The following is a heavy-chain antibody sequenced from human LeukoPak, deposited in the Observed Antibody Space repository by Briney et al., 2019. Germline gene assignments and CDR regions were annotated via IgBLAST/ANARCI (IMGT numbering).Heavy chain of an antibody. J-gene: IGHJ4*02. Sequence: GRSLRLSCAASGFTFSSFWMHWVRQAPGKGLVWVSRINSVGSSTSYADSVKGRFTISRDNAKNTLYLQMNSLRAEDTAAYYCARERTSGWDAFDFWGQGTLVTVSS. D-gene: IGHD6-19*01. CDR2: INSVGSST. V-gene: IGHV3-74*01. CDR3: ARERTSGWDAFDF. CDR1: GFTFSSFW.